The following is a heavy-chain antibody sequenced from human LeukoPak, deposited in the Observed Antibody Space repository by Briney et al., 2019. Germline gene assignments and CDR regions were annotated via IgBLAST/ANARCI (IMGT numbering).Heavy chain of an antibody. CDR1: GGSISSYY. CDR3: ASEIPYCSSTSCYTGGFDY. J-gene: IGHJ4*02. Sequence: PSETLSLTCTVSGGSISSYYWSWIRQPAGKGLEWIGRIYTSGSTNYNPSLKSRVTISVDTSKNQFSLKLSSVTAADTAVYYCASEIPYCSSTSCYTGGFDYWGQGTLVTVSS. V-gene: IGHV4-4*07. D-gene: IGHD2-2*02. CDR2: IYTSGST.